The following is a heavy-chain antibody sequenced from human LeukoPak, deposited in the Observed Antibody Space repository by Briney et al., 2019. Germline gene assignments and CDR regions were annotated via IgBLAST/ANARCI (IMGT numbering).Heavy chain of an antibody. CDR1: GFTFSSYA. Sequence: GGSLRLSCAASGFTFSSYAMNWVRQAPGKGLEWVSYISSSGSTIYYADSVKGRFTISRDNAKNSLYLQMNSLRAEDTAVYYCARGADGVSSNSRGWFDPWGQGTLVTVSS. CDR2: ISSSGSTI. D-gene: IGHD2-15*01. J-gene: IGHJ5*02. CDR3: ARGADGVSSNSRGWFDP. V-gene: IGHV3-48*04.